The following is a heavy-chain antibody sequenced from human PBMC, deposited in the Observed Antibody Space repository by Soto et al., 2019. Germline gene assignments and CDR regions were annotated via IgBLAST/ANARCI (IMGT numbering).Heavy chain of an antibody. J-gene: IGHJ3*02. D-gene: IGHD6-19*01. CDR3: ARPTAYSSGWNDAFDI. V-gene: IGHV5-10-1*01. CDR2: IDPSDSYT. CDR1: GYSFTSYW. Sequence: PGESLKISCKGSGYSFTSYWIRWVRQMPGKGLEWMGRIDPSDSYTNYSPSFQGHVTISADKSISTAYLQWSSLKASDTAMYYCARPTAYSSGWNDAFDIWGQGTMVTVSS.